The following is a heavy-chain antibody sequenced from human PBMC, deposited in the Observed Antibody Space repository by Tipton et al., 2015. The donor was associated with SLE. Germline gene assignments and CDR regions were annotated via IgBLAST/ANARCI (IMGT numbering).Heavy chain of an antibody. CDR1: GSAFIGYG. CDR2: ISSFNGNT. V-gene: IGHV1-18*01. Sequence: QSGPEVKKPGASVKVSCKASGSAFIGYGITCVRQAPGHGLEWMGRISSFNGNTKYSKKFQGRVSMTMDTSTSTVYMEMRSLRSDETAVYFCARLNLPRYFDLWGRGTLVTLSS. CDR3: ARLNLPRYFDL. D-gene: IGHD1-14*01. J-gene: IGHJ2*01.